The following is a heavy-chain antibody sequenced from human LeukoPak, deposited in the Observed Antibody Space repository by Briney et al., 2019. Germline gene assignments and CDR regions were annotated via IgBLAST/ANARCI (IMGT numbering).Heavy chain of an antibody. CDR2: IKSKTDGGTT. CDR3: GAGTGRSDFDY. J-gene: IGHJ4*02. V-gene: IGHV3-15*01. CDR1: GFTYGNAW. D-gene: IGHD6-13*01. Sequence: GGSLRLSCAASGFTYGNAWMSWVRQAPGKGLEWVGRIKSKTDGGTTDHAAPVKGRFTISRDDSKNTLYLQMNSLKTEDTAVYYYGAGTGRSDFDYWGQGTLVTVSS.